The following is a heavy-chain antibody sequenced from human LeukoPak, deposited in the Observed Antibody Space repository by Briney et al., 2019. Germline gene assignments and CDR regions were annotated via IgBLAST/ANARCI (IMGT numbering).Heavy chain of an antibody. Sequence: HPGGSLRLSCAASGFTFSSYWMTWVRQAPGKGLEWVATIKHDGSEDYYLDSVKGRFTISRDNAKNSLYLQMNSLRDEDTAVYYCARDHYDGVGGFDYWGQGTLVTVSS. CDR3: ARDHYDGVGGFDY. J-gene: IGHJ4*02. CDR2: IKHDGSED. D-gene: IGHD3-22*01. CDR1: GFTFSSYW. V-gene: IGHV3-7*01.